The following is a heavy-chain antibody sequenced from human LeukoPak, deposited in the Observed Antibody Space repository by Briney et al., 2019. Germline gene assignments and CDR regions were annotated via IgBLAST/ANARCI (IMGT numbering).Heavy chain of an antibody. J-gene: IGHJ4*02. CDR1: GFTFSSYG. CDR3: AKGPGVVVVAAQYYFDY. V-gene: IGHV3-30*18. D-gene: IGHD2-15*01. CDR2: ISYDGSNK. Sequence: PGGTLRLSCAASGFTFSSYGMHRVRQAPGKGLEWVAVISYDGSNKYYADSVKGRFTISRDNSMNTLYLQMNSLRAEDTAVYYCAKGPGVVVVAAQYYFDYWGQGTPVTASS.